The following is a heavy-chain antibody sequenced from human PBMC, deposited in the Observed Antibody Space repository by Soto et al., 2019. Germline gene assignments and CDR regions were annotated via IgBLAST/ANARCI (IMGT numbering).Heavy chain of an antibody. J-gene: IGHJ4*02. CDR3: AKDKTRRVVVVAATYDY. Sequence: PGGSLRLSCAASGFTFSSYAMSWVRQAPGKGLEWVSAISGSGGSTYYADSVKGRFTISRDNSKNTLYLQMNSLRAEDTAVYYCAKDKTRRVVVVAATYDYWGQGTLVNVPS. CDR1: GFTFSSYA. V-gene: IGHV3-23*01. D-gene: IGHD2-15*01. CDR2: ISGSGGST.